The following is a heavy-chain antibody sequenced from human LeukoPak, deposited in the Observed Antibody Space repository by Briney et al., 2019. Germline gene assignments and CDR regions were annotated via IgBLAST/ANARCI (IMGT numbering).Heavy chain of an antibody. Sequence: GASVKVSCKASGGTFSTYAISWVRQAPGQGLEWMGRINPNSGGTNYAQKFQGRVTMTRDTSISTAYMDLSSLRSDDTAVYYCTREDDSSGYRPFDTWGQGTMVTVSS. CDR3: TREDDSSGYRPFDT. CDR1: GGTFSTYA. V-gene: IGHV1-2*06. J-gene: IGHJ3*02. D-gene: IGHD3-22*01. CDR2: INPNSGGT.